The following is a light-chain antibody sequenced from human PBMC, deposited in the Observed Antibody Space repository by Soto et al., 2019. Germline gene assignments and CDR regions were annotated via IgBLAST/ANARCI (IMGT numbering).Light chain of an antibody. CDR2: EVR. CDR3: CSYAGSYTYVE. V-gene: IGLV2-14*01. J-gene: IGLJ2*01. Sequence: QSALTQPASVSGSPGQSITISCTGTSSDVGAYNYVSWYQQHPGKAPKLMIYEVRNRPSGVSDRFSGSRSGNTASLTISGLQAEDESDYYCCSYAGSYTYVEFGGGTKLTVL. CDR1: SSDVGAYNY.